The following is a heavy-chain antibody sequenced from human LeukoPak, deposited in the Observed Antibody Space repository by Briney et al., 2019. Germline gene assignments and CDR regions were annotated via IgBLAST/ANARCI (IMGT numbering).Heavy chain of an antibody. V-gene: IGHV3-33*06. Sequence: PGGSLRLSCAASGFTFSSYVMHWVRQAPGKGLEWVAVIWNDGSNKYFADSVKGRFTISRDSSKNTLYLQMNSLRAEDTAVYYCAKDRVVRGVMGAGGYWGQGTLVTVSS. CDR3: AKDRVVRGVMGAGGY. CDR2: IWNDGSNK. D-gene: IGHD3-10*01. CDR1: GFTFSSYV. J-gene: IGHJ4*02.